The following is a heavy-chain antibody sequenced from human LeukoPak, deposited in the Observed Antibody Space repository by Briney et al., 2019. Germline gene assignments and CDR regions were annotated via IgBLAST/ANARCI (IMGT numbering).Heavy chain of an antibody. CDR1: GYTFSSYS. CDR2: ISTYNGNT. D-gene: IGHD6-6*01. Sequence: ASVKVPCKASGYTFSSYSINWLRQAPGQGLEWMGWISTYNGNTNYAQKLQGRVTMTTDTSTSTAYMELRSLRSDDTAVYYCAKDRWRDGSSSFDNWGQGTLVTVSS. V-gene: IGHV1-18*01. CDR3: AKDRWRDGSSSFDN. J-gene: IGHJ4*02.